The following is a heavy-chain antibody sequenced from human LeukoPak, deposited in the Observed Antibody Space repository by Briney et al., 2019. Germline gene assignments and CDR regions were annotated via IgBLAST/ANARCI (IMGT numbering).Heavy chain of an antibody. D-gene: IGHD3-22*01. CDR3: ARDPQDYYDRREGNWFDP. Sequence: ASVKVSCKVSGYTFKNYGISWVRQAPGQGLEWMGWISAYNGNTNNAQMFQGRVTMTTDTATSTAYMELKSLRSDDTAVYYCARDPQDYYDRREGNWFDPWGQGTLVTVSS. CDR2: ISAYNGNT. V-gene: IGHV1-18*01. CDR1: GYTFKNYG. J-gene: IGHJ5*02.